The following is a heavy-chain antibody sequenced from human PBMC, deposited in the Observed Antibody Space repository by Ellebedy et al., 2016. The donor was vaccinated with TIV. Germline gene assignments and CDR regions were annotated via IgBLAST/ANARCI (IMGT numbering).Heavy chain of an antibody. CDR2: IYWSGRS. V-gene: IGHV4-31*03. J-gene: IGHJ5*01. D-gene: IGHD1-1*01. CDR3: AKKLDS. Sequence: MPSETLSLTCTVSGDFMSSGGYYWSWIRQHPGKGLEWIGYIYWSGRSLYNPSLKSRLTISVDKSSNQFSLKLTSATAADTAVYYCAKKLDSWGRGTLVTVSS. CDR1: GDFMSSGGYY.